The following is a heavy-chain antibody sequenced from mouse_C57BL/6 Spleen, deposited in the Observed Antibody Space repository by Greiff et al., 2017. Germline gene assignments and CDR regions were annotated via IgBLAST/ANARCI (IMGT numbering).Heavy chain of an antibody. V-gene: IGHV1-62-2*01. Sequence: VQLHQSGAELVKPGASVKLSCKASGYTFTEYTIHWVKQRSGQGLEWIGWFYPGSGSIKYNEKFKDKATLTADKSSSTVYMELSRLTSEDSAVYFCARHEAYYGNPQLGFAYWGQGTLVTVSA. D-gene: IGHD2-10*01. CDR1: GYTFTEYT. J-gene: IGHJ3*01. CDR2: FYPGSGSI. CDR3: ARHEAYYGNPQLGFAY.